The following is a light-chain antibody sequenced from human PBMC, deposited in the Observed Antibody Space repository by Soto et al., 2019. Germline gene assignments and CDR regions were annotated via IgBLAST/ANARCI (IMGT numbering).Light chain of an antibody. CDR2: KAS. J-gene: IGKJ2*02. CDR3: QQYNSYPCT. V-gene: IGKV1-5*03. CDR1: QRIGIW. Sequence: DIQMTQSPSTLSASVGDRVTITCRASQRIGIWLAWYQQKPGKAPNLLIYKASSLESGVPSRFSGSGSGTEVTVTNSSLQPDDFSTFYCQQYNSYPCTFGQGTKLEIK.